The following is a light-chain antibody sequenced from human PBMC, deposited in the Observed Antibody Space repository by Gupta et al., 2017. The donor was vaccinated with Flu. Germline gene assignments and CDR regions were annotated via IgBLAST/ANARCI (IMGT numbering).Light chain of an antibody. CDR1: NIESKS. J-gene: IGLJ2*01. CDR3: QVSARHSDHWI. Sequence: SNVLTQPPAVSVAPGQTARIMCGADNIESKSVHWYQQKAGQATVLGVVYDVDRPSGIPDRLFCYTSDNKATPLTXSXEAGDEXDDYCQVSARHSDHWIFGGGTKLTVL. V-gene: IGLV3-21*02. CDR2: YDV.